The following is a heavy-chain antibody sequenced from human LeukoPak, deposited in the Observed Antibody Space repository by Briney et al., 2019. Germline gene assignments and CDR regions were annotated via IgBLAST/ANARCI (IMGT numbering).Heavy chain of an antibody. CDR2: INPNSGGT. Sequence: ASVRVSCKASGYTFTGYYMHWVRQAPGQGLEWMGWINPNSGGTNYAQKFQGRVTMTRDTYISTAYMELSRLRSDDTAVYYCARVPVVTAIHFDYWGQGTLVTVS. D-gene: IGHD2-21*02. CDR1: GYTFTGYY. V-gene: IGHV1-2*02. J-gene: IGHJ4*02. CDR3: ARVPVVTAIHFDY.